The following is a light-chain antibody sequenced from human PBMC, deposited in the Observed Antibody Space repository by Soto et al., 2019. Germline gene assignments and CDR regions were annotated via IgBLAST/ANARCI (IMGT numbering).Light chain of an antibody. Sequence: EIVMTQSPSTLSVSPGARVPLSCRARQSVSTHLAWYQQKPGQPPRLLIYFASTRATAVPARFTAGGSGTEFTLTISSLQSDDLAVYYCQQYDKWPRTFGQGTKVDIK. CDR3: QQYDKWPRT. CDR1: QSVSTH. CDR2: FAS. J-gene: IGKJ1*01. V-gene: IGKV3-15*01.